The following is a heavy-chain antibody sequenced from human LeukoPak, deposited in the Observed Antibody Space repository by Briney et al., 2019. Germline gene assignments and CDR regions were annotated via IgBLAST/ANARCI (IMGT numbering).Heavy chain of an antibody. J-gene: IGHJ6*02. V-gene: IGHV4-34*01. CDR3: ARWLVRKVTFGGVIVKGYYYYGMDV. Sequence: SETLSLTCAVYGGSFSGYYWSWIRQPPGKGLEWIGEINHSGSTNYNPSLKSRVTISVDTSKNQFSPKLSSVTAADTAVYYCARWLVRKVTFGGVIVKGYYYYGMDVWGQGTTVTVSS. D-gene: IGHD3-16*02. CDR1: GGSFSGYY. CDR2: INHSGST.